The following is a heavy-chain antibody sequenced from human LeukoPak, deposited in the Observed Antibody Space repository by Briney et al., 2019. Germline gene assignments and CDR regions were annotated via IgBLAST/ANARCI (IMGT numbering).Heavy chain of an antibody. CDR1: GGSISSYY. CDR3: ARGWYDSSGYYFRFNWFDP. V-gene: IGHV4-59*12. D-gene: IGHD3-22*01. J-gene: IGHJ5*02. CDR2: IYYSGST. Sequence: SETLSLTCTVSGGSISSYYWSWTRQPPGKGLEWIGYIYYSGSTNYNPSLKSRVTMSVDTSKNQFSLKLSSVTAADTAVYYCARGWYDSSGYYFRFNWFDPWGQGTLVTVSS.